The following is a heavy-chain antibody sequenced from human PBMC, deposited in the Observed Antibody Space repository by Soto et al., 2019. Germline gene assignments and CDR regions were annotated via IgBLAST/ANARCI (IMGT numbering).Heavy chain of an antibody. CDR2: IKSKTDGGTL. Sequence: GGSLRLSCAASGFTFSNAWMNWVRQAPGKGLEWVGRIKSKTDGGTLDYGAPVKGRFTISRDDSKNTVYLQMDSLKTEDTGVYYCTTGSHEGDRPLWGQGTKVTVSS. CDR1: GFTFSNAW. V-gene: IGHV3-15*07. J-gene: IGHJ3*01. D-gene: IGHD2-21*01. CDR3: TTGSHEGDRPL.